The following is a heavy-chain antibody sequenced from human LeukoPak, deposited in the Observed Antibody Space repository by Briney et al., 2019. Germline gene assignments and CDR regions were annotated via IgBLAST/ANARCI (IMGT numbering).Heavy chain of an antibody. J-gene: IGHJ4*02. CDR3: ARRGCYGGNCYPCDY. CDR1: GFTFSSNA. CDR2: LSLRGADT. D-gene: IGHD2-21*02. V-gene: IGHV3-23*01. Sequence: GGSLRLSCSASGFTFSSNAMSWVRQAPGKGLEWVSSLSLRGADTNYADSVKGRFTISRDDSKNALYLQMSSLRAEDTAVYFCARRGCYGGNCYPCDYWGQGTLVTVSS.